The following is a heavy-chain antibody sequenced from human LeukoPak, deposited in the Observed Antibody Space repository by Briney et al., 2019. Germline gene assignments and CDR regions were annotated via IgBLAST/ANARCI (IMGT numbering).Heavy chain of an antibody. D-gene: IGHD5-24*01. Sequence: GRSLRLSCAASGFTFSSYDMHWVRQAAGKGLEWVSAIGTAGDTYYPGSVKGRFTISRENAKNSLYLQMNSLRAGDTAVYYCARRRRSGAFDIWGQGTMVTVSS. V-gene: IGHV3-13*04. CDR1: GFTFSSYD. J-gene: IGHJ3*02. CDR3: ARRRRSGAFDI. CDR2: IGTAGDT.